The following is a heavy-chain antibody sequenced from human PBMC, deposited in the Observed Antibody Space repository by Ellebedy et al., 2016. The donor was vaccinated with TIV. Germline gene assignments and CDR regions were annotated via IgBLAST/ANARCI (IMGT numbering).Heavy chain of an antibody. CDR2: IKNKANSYIT. V-gene: IGHV3-72*01. CDR3: TRVKLGAPTRCFDY. D-gene: IGHD1-26*01. J-gene: IGHJ4*02. CDR1: GFTFSDHY. Sequence: LSLTCAASGFTFSDHYMDWVRQAPGKGLEWVARIKNKANSYITEYAASVTGRFTISREDSKNSLYLQMNSLKTEDTAMYYCTRVKLGAPTRCFDYWGQGALVTVSS.